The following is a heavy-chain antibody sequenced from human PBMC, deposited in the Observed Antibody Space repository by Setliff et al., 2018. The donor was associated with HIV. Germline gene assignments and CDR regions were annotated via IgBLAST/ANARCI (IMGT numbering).Heavy chain of an antibody. CDR3: AREGSGDDAFDI. CDR2: FSSSGSTI. V-gene: IGHV3-11*04. Sequence: GGSLRLSCAASGFTFSHYYMSWIRQAPGKGLEWVSYFSSSGSTIYYADSVKGRFTISRDNTKNLLYLQMNSLSADDTAVYYCAREGSGDDAFDIWGHGTVVTVSS. D-gene: IGHD2-21*01. J-gene: IGHJ3*02. CDR1: GFTFSHYY.